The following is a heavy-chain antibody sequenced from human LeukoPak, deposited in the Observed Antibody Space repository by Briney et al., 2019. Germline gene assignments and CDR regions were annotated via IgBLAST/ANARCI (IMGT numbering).Heavy chain of an antibody. CDR3: ARDRARYCSSTSCRYYYYYYMDV. D-gene: IGHD2-2*01. CDR1: GFTVSSNY. CDR2: IYSGGST. J-gene: IGHJ6*03. V-gene: IGHV3-66*02. Sequence: GGSLRLSCAASGFTVSSNYMSWVRQAPGKGLEWVSVIYSGGSTYYADSVEGRFTISRDNSKNTLYLQMNSLRAEDTAVYYCARDRARYCSSTSCRYYYYYYMDVWGKGTTVTVSS.